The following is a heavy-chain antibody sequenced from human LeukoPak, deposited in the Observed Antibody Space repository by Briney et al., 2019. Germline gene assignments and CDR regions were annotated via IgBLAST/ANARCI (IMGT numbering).Heavy chain of an antibody. J-gene: IGHJ4*02. CDR3: ARALLRYFDNHDY. CDR2: ISYDGSNK. Sequence: GGSLRLSCAASGFTFSSYAMHWVRQAPGKGLEWVAVISYDGSNKYYADSVKGRFTISRDNSKNTLYLQMNSLRAEDTAVYYCARALLRYFDNHDYWGQGTLVTASS. V-gene: IGHV3-30*04. CDR1: GFTFSSYA. D-gene: IGHD3-9*01.